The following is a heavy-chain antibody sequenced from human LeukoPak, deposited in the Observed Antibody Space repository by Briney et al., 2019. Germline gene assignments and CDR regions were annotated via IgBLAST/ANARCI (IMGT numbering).Heavy chain of an antibody. J-gene: IGHJ4*02. CDR3: AREGPIVGATHLVDY. CDR2: INPNSGGT. V-gene: IGHV1-2*02. CDR1: GYTFTDYY. Sequence: ASVKVSCKASGYTFTDYYVHWVRQAPGQGLEWMGWINPNSGGTNYAQKFQGRVTMTRDTSISTAYMGLSRLRSDDTAVYYCAREGPIVGATHLVDYWGQGPLVTVSS. D-gene: IGHD1-26*01.